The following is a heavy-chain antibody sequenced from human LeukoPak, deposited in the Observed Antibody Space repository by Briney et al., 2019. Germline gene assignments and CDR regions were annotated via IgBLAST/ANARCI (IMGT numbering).Heavy chain of an antibody. V-gene: IGHV3-7*01. CDR3: ARDIGLRKAAPPGWFDP. D-gene: IGHD6-6*01. Sequence: GESLRLSCAASGVTFSSYWMSWVRQAPGKGLEWVASIKQDGSEKYCVDSVKGRFTISRDNANNSLYLQMNSLRADDTAVYYCARDIGLRKAAPPGWFDPWGQGALVTVSS. CDR2: IKQDGSEK. J-gene: IGHJ5*02. CDR1: GVTFSSYW.